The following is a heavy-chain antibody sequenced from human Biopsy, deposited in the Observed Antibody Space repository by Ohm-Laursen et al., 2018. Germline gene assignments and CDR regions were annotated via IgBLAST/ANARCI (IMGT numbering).Heavy chain of an antibody. CDR2: IYYSGGT. Sequence: SDTLSLTCSVSGGSMTGYEWSWIRLAPGKGLEGMGYIYYSGGTKYNPSLASRVTFSVDMSKSQFSLKLYSVTAADTAVYYWARVEAGTYDALDIWGQGTLVAVSA. V-gene: IGHV4-59*13. J-gene: IGHJ3*02. CDR3: ARVEAGTYDALDI. D-gene: IGHD1-26*01. CDR1: GGSMTGYE.